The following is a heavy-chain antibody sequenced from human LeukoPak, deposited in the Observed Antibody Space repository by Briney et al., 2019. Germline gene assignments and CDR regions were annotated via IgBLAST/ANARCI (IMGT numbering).Heavy chain of an antibody. CDR1: ADSVSSKSDD. J-gene: IGHJ3*02. CDR2: TYYRSKWYN. CDR3: ARGSEMATGYDAFDI. D-gene: IGHD5-24*01. V-gene: IGHV6-1*01. Sequence: SQTLSLTCASSADSVSSKSDDWNWIKQSPSRGLEWIGRTYYRSKWYNDYAVSVKSRITINPDTSKNQFSLQLNSVTPEDTAVYYCARGSEMATGYDAFDIWGQGTMVTVSS.